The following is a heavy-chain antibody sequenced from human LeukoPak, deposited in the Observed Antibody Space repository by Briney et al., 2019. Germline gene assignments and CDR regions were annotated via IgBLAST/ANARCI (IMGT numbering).Heavy chain of an antibody. V-gene: IGHV4-38-2*02. J-gene: IGHJ4*02. CDR1: GYSICSGYY. Sequence: PSETLSLTCTVSGYSICSGYYWGWIRQPPGKGLEWLGTIYHSGTTHYSPSLKRRVTISVDTSKNQFSLSLSSVTAADTAVYYCARGENSYYDSSGYYSLRYWGQGTLVTVSS. CDR3: ARGENSYYDSSGYYSLRY. CDR2: IYHSGTT. D-gene: IGHD3-22*01.